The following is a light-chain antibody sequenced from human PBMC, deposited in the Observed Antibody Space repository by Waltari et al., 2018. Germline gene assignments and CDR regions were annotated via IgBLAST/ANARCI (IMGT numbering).Light chain of an antibody. V-gene: IGLV1-47*01. J-gene: IGLJ3*02. CDR1: RPNLVGHC. CDR3: AAWDDNLTGPL. CDR2: KNN. Sequence: SVRTPPPSASGTPGQTATIPCSVSRPNLVGHCVFWYQQLPGMAPLLLIYKNNQRPSGVPDRFSGSKSGTSASLAISGLRSDDEAEYYCAAWDDNLTGPLFGGGTKVTVL.